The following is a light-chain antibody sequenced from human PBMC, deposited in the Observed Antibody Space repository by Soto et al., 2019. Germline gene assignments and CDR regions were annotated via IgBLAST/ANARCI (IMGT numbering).Light chain of an antibody. CDR2: GAS. V-gene: IGKV1-27*01. J-gene: IGKJ1*01. Sequence: DSQMTQSPSSLSASVGDRGTITCRASQDISNYLAWYQQKPGKVPRLLIVGASTLPSGVTSRFSGSGSGTDVTLTICSLQPEAVASYYGQKYNVSPWTFGQGTKVEIK. CDR3: QKYNVSPWT. CDR1: QDISNY.